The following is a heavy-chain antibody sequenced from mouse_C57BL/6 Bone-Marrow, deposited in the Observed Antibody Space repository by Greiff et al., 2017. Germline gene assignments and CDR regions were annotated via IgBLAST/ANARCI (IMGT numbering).Heavy chain of an antibody. Sequence: QVQLKQPGAELVKPGASVKMSCKASGYTFTSYWITWVKQRPGQGLEWIGDIYPGSGSTNYNEKFKSKATLTVDTSSSTAYMQLSSLTSEDSAVYYCARRDYGNYYWYFDVWGTGTTVTVSS. CDR1: GYTFTSYW. CDR3: ARRDYGNYYWYFDV. J-gene: IGHJ1*03. CDR2: IYPGSGST. V-gene: IGHV1-55*01. D-gene: IGHD2-1*01.